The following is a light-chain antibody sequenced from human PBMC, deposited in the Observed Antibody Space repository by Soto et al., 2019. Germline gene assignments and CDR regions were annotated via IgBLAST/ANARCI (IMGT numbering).Light chain of an antibody. CDR2: EAS. CDR1: HDISTF. Sequence: DIQLTQSPSLLSASIGDRVTITCRASHDISTFLAWYQQKPEKAPKLLIYEASTLQSGVPSRFSGSGSATEFTLTIIGLLHEDFAAYPYQQLYTPPFAFGQKTRL. J-gene: IGKJ5*01. V-gene: IGKV1-9*01. CDR3: QQLYTPPFA.